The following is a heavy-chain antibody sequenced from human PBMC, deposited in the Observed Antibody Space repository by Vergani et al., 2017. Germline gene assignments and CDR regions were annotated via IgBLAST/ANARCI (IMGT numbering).Heavy chain of an antibody. V-gene: IGHV3-30*02. Sequence: QVQLVESGGGVVQRGGSLRLSCATSGFTLSNYDMQWIRQGPGKGLEFVAFIQFDGSNQNYADSVKGRFTLSRDFSKNTLYLQMNSLRTDDTATYYCAKHFRGWGNDYCGEGTHVIVSS. CDR2: IQFDGSNQ. CDR1: GFTLSNYD. CDR3: AKHFRGWGNDY. J-gene: IGHJ4*02. D-gene: IGHD3-16*01.